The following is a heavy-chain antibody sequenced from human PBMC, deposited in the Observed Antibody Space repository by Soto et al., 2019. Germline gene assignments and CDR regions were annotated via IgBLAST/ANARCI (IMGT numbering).Heavy chain of an antibody. V-gene: IGHV3-23*01. D-gene: IGHD6-19*01. CDR3: AKATTNGGWFNPFDS. CDR1: GFSFVNYA. J-gene: IGHJ4*02. CDR2: LSGSGTST. Sequence: PGGSLRLSCAASGFSFVNYAMNWVRQAPGKGLEWVSGLSGSGTSTHYADSVKGRFTISRDNSRDTLFLQMNSLTADDTAVYYCAKATTNGGWFNPFDSWGQGALVTVSS.